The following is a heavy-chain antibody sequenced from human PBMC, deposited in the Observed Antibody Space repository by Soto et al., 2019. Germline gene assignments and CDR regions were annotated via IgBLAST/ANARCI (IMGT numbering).Heavy chain of an antibody. CDR2: ISRSGRGSA. CDR3: ARGRYLDSSDYWVANLPFDH. Sequence: LRLSCAASGFTFNSYVMTWVRQAPGEGLEWVSSISRSGRGSAYYADSVKGRFTIPRDNSENTLFLQMNNLRDEDTALYYCARGRYLDSSDYWVANLPFDHWGLGTLVTVSS. D-gene: IGHD3-22*01. J-gene: IGHJ4*02. CDR1: GFTFNSYV. V-gene: IGHV3-23*01.